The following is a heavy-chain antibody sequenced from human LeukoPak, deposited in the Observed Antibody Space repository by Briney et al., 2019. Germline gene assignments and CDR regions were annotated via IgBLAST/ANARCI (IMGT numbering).Heavy chain of an antibody. CDR3: ARSAAGTYY. V-gene: IGHV3-21*01. D-gene: IGHD1-1*01. CDR2: ISSSSSYK. J-gene: IGHJ4*02. Sequence: GGSLRLACVASGFTFSSYSMNWVRQAPGKGLEWVSSISSSSSYKYYTDSVKGRFTISRDNAKNSLYLQMNSLRAEDTAVYYCARSAAGTYYWGQGTLVTVSS. CDR1: GFTFSSYS.